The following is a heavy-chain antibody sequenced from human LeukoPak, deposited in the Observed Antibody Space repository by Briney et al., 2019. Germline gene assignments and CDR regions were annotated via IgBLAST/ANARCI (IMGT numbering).Heavy chain of an antibody. V-gene: IGHV3-23*01. Sequence: GGSLRLSCAASGFTFSNYAMNWVRQAPGKGLEWVSGISSSGGSTYYADSVKGRFTISRDNSKNTLYLQMNSLRAEDTAVYYCAKDRPLSDYWGQGTLVTVSS. J-gene: IGHJ4*02. CDR2: ISSSGGST. CDR3: AKDRPLSDY. CDR1: GFTFSNYA.